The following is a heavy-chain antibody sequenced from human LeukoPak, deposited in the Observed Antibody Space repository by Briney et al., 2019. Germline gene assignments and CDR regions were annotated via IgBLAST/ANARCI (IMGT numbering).Heavy chain of an antibody. D-gene: IGHD3-9*01. Sequence: SETLSLTCAVYGGSFSGYYWSWIRQPPGKGLEWIGEINHSGSTNYNPSLKSRVTISVDTSKNQFSLKLSSVTAADTAVYYCARQTAATYYDILTGYLISGNRGYYYYMDVWGKGTTVTISS. V-gene: IGHV4-34*01. CDR1: GGSFSGYY. J-gene: IGHJ6*03. CDR2: INHSGST. CDR3: ARQTAATYYDILTGYLISGNRGYYYYMDV.